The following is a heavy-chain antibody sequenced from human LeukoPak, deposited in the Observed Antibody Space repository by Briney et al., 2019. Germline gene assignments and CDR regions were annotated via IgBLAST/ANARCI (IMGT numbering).Heavy chain of an antibody. CDR2: ISSSGSTI. V-gene: IGHV3-48*03. Sequence: PGGSLRLSCAASGFTFSSYEMNWVRQAPGKGLEWVSYISSSGSTIYYADSVKGRFTISRDNAKNPLYLQMNSLRAEDTAVYYCARDRYDFWSGFLFDYWGQGTLVTVSS. CDR1: GFTFSSYE. CDR3: ARDRYDFWSGFLFDY. J-gene: IGHJ4*02. D-gene: IGHD3-3*01.